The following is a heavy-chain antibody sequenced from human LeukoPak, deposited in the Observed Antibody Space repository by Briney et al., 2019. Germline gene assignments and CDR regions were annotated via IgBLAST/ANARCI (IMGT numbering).Heavy chain of an antibody. V-gene: IGHV3-48*04. J-gene: IGHJ3*02. CDR2: ISSGSSTI. Sequence: GGSLRLSCAASGFTFDEYAMHWVRQAPGKELEWVSYISSGSSTIYYADSVKGRFTISRDNAKNSLYLQMNSLRAEDTAVYYCARGGAAGAFDIWGQGTMVTVSS. D-gene: IGHD2-15*01. CDR1: GFTFDEYA. CDR3: ARGGAAGAFDI.